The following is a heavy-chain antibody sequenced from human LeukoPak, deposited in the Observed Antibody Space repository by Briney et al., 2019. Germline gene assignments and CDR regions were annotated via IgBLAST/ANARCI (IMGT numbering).Heavy chain of an antibody. CDR3: AREPYDSSGYYFRYFDY. V-gene: IGHV4-59*01. J-gene: IGHJ4*02. CDR1: GGSISSYY. Sequence: PSETLSLTCTVSGGSISSYYWSWIRQPPGKGLEWIGYIYYSGSTNYNPSLKSRVTISVDTSKNQFSLKLSSVTAADTAVYYCAREPYDSSGYYFRYFDYWGQGTLVTVS. D-gene: IGHD3-22*01. CDR2: IYYSGST.